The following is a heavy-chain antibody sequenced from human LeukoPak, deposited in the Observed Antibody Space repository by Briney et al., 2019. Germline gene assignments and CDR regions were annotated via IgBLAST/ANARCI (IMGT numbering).Heavy chain of an antibody. D-gene: IGHD3-22*01. J-gene: IGHJ4*02. CDR3: ARVDSSGYYTFFDY. Sequence: SETLSLTCTVSGGSISSHNWNWIRQPPGKGLGWIGDIYSSGSPNYNPSLKSRVAISVDTSKNQFSLKLSSVTAADTAVYYCARVDSSGYYTFFDYWGQGTLVTVSS. V-gene: IGHV4-59*11. CDR1: GGSISSHN. CDR2: IYSSGSP.